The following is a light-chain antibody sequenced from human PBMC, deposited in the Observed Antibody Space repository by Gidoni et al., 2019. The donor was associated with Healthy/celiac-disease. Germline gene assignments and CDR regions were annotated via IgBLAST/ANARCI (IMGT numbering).Light chain of an antibody. CDR3: RQALQTPLT. V-gene: IGKV2-28*01. Sequence: DIVMTQSPLSLPVTPGEPASISCRSSQSLLHSNGYNSLDWYLQKPGQSPQLLIYLGSNRASGVPDRFSGSGSGTDFTLKISRVEAEEVGVYYCRQALQTPLTFGPGTKVDIK. CDR2: LGS. CDR1: QSLLHSNGYNS. J-gene: IGKJ3*01.